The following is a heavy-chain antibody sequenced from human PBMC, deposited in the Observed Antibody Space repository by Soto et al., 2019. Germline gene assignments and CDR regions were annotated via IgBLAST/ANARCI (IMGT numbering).Heavy chain of an antibody. V-gene: IGHV4-59*01. CDR1: GGSISSYY. Sequence: SETLSLTCTVSGGSISSYYWSWIRQPPGKGLEWIGYIYYSGSTNYNPSLKSRVTISVDTSKNQFSLKLSSVTAADPAVYYCAREYYDILTGKTLISNAFDIWGQGTMVTVSS. D-gene: IGHD3-9*01. CDR2: IYYSGST. CDR3: AREYYDILTGKTLISNAFDI. J-gene: IGHJ3*02.